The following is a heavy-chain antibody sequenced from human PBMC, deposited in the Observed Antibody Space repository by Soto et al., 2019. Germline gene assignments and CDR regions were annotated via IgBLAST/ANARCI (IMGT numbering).Heavy chain of an antibody. CDR1: GGSFSGYY. V-gene: IGHV4-34*01. J-gene: IGHJ6*02. CDR2: INHSGST. Sequence: PSETLSLTCAVYGGSFSGYYWSWIRQPPGKGLEWIGEINHSGSTNYNPSLKSRVTISVDTSKNQFSLKLSSVTAADTAVYYCARGKVGIAAAGTGYYYYGMDVWGQGTTVTVSS. D-gene: IGHD6-13*01. CDR3: ARGKVGIAAAGTGYYYYGMDV.